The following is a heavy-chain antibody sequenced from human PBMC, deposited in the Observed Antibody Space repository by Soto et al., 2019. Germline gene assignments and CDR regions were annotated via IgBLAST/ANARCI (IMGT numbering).Heavy chain of an antibody. CDR1: GFTFSSYA. J-gene: IGHJ5*01. CDR3: AKDHRTYGPNWIDS. CDR2: RSGSGGTT. Sequence: EVQLLESGGGLVQPGGSLRLSCAASGFTFSSYAMSGVRQTPGKGLEWVSTRSGSGGTTYYADSVKGQFTISRDKSKSTLYLQKNSLRAEDTAVYYCAKDHRTYGPNWIDSWGQGNLVTVSS. V-gene: IGHV3-23*01. D-gene: IGHD3-10*01.